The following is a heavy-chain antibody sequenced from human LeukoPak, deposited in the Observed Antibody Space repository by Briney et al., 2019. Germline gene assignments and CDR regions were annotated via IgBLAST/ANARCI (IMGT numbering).Heavy chain of an antibody. CDR2: NYYSGST. D-gene: IGHD3-10*01. J-gene: IGHJ4*02. CDR1: GGSISSYY. Sequence: PSETLSLTCTVSGGSISSYYWSWIRQPPGKGLEWIGYNYYSGSTNYNPSLKSRVTISVDTSKNQFSLKLSSVTAADTAVYYCARDKKDYYGSGSYPEDYWGQGTLVTVSS. V-gene: IGHV4-59*12. CDR3: ARDKKDYYGSGSYPEDY.